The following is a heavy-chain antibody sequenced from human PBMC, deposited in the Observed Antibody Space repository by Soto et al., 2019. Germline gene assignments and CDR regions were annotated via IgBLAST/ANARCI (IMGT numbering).Heavy chain of an antibody. CDR3: ARDRDSYGSPRYYYYGMDV. CDR1: GGTFSNYT. V-gene: IGHV1-69*08. D-gene: IGHD5-18*01. Sequence: QVQLVQSGAEVKKPGSSVKVSCKASGGTFSNYTISWVRQAPGQGLEWMGKIIPILGIANYAQKFQGRVTITADKTPSTAYMELSSLRSEDTAVYYCARDRDSYGSPRYYYYGMDVWGQGTTVTVSS. J-gene: IGHJ6*02. CDR2: IIPILGIA.